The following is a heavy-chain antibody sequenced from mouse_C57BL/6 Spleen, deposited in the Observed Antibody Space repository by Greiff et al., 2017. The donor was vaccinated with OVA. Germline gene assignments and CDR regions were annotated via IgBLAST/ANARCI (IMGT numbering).Heavy chain of an antibody. CDR3: ARPLGDY. D-gene: IGHD3-1*01. CDR2: IDPSDSYT. V-gene: IGHV1-50*01. J-gene: IGHJ4*01. CDR1: GYTFTSYW. Sequence: VQLQQPGAELVKPGASVKLSCKASGYTFTSYWMQWVKQRPGQGLEWIGEIDPSDSYTNYNQKFKGKATVTVDTSSSTAYMQLSSLTSEDSAVYYCARPLGDYWGQGTSVTVSS.